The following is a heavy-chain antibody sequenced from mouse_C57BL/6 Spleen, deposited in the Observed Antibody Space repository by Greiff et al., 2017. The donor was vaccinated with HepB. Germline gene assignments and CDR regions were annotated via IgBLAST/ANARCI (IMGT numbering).Heavy chain of an antibody. CDR2: INPSNGGT. J-gene: IGHJ3*01. CDR1: GYTFTSYW. D-gene: IGHD2-10*01. Sequence: QVHVKQPGTELVKPGASVKLSCKASGYTFTSYWMHWVKQRPGQGLEWIGNINPSNGGTNYNEKFKSKATLTVDKSSSTAYMQLSSLTSEDSAVYYCARKSYYGNPFAYWGQGTLVTVSA. CDR3: ARKSYYGNPFAY. V-gene: IGHV1-53*01.